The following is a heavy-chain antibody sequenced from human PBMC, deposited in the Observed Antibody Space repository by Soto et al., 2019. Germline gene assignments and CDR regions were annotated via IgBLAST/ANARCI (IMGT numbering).Heavy chain of an antibody. Sequence: QVQLQESGPGLVKPSQTLSLTCSVSGDSMSSGAYYWSWIRQPPGKGLEWIAYIYHSGDTHYNPSLRSRITISVDTSKNQFSLKLTSVTDADTAVYYCASTYSGYLDNWGQGTLVTASS. J-gene: IGHJ4*02. V-gene: IGHV4-31*03. CDR2: IYHSGDT. CDR1: GDSMSSGAYY. CDR3: ASTYSGYLDN. D-gene: IGHD3-22*01.